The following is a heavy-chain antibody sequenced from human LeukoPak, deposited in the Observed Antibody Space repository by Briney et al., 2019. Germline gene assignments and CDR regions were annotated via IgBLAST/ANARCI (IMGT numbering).Heavy chain of an antibody. Sequence: SETLSLTCTVSGGSISSGSYYWSWIRQPAGKGLEWIGRIYTSGSTNYNPSLKSRVTISVDTSKNQFSLKLSSVAAADTAVYYCARALAVATYYFDYWGQGTLVTVSS. V-gene: IGHV4-61*02. CDR2: IYTSGST. D-gene: IGHD6-19*01. CDR3: ARALAVATYYFDY. J-gene: IGHJ4*02. CDR1: GGSISSGSYY.